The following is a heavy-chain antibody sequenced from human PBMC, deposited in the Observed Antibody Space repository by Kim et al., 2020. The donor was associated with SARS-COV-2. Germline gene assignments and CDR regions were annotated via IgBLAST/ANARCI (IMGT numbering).Heavy chain of an antibody. CDR1: GFTFSNAW. Sequence: GGSLRLSCATSGFTFSNAWMSWVRQAPGKGLEWVGRIKSKTDGGTTDYAAPVKGRFTISRDDSKNTLYLQMNSLKTEDTAVYYCTTTHYYDSSGWDFYYYYGMDVWGQGTTVTVSS. D-gene: IGHD3-22*01. V-gene: IGHV3-15*01. J-gene: IGHJ6*02. CDR2: IKSKTDGGTT. CDR3: TTTHYYDSSGWDFYYYYGMDV.